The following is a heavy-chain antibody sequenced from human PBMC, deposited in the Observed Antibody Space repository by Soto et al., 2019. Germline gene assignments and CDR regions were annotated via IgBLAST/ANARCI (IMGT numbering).Heavy chain of an antibody. CDR3: ARDLPRKGGSG. CDR2: ISYDGSNK. J-gene: IGHJ4*02. D-gene: IGHD6-19*01. V-gene: IGHV3-30-3*01. Sequence: QVQLVESGGGVVQPGRSLRLSCAASGFTFSSYAMHWVRQAPGKGLEWVAVISYDGSNKYYADSVKGRFTISRDNSKNTLYLQINSLRAEDTAVYYCARDLPRKGGSGWGQGTLVTVSS. CDR1: GFTFSSYA.